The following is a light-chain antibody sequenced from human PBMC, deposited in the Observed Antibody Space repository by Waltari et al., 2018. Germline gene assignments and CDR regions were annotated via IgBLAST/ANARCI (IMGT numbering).Light chain of an antibody. CDR1: QSITSN. CDR2: GAS. V-gene: IGKV3D-15*01. Sequence: EIVMTQSPATLSVSPGERAILSCRASQSITSNLAWYQQKPGQAPSLLIYGASTRATDIPGRFSGSGSGTEFNLTISSLQSEDFAVYYCQQYHNWPPLTFGGGTKVGIK. CDR3: QQYHNWPPLT. J-gene: IGKJ4*01.